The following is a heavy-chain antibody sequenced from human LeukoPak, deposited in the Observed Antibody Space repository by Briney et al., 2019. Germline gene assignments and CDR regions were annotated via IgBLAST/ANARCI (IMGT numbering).Heavy chain of an antibody. J-gene: IGHJ4*02. V-gene: IGHV3-23*01. Sequence: GWSLRLSCAASGFTFSSYAMSWVRQAPGKGLEWVSAISGSGGSTYYADSVKGRFTISRDNSKNTLYLQMNSLRAEDTAVYYCAKTSSSWYEIHYFDYWGQGTLVTVSS. CDR3: AKTSSSWYEIHYFDY. CDR1: GFTFSSYA. D-gene: IGHD6-13*01. CDR2: ISGSGGST.